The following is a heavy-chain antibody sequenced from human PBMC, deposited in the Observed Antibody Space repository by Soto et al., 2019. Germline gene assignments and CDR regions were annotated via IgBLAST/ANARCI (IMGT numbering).Heavy chain of an antibody. CDR2: IYYSGST. J-gene: IGHJ6*02. CDR3: ARDHRDPAAGYYYYGMDV. Sequence: SETLSLTCTVSGGSISSYYWSWIRQPPGKGLEWIGYIYYSGSTNYNPSLKSRVTISVDTSKNQFSLKLSSVTAADTAVYYCARDHRDPAAGYYYYGMDVWGQGTTVTVSS. CDR1: GGSISSYY. V-gene: IGHV4-59*01. D-gene: IGHD2-2*01.